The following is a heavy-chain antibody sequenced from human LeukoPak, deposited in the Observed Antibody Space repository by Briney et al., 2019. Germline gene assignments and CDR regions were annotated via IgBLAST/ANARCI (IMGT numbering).Heavy chain of an antibody. V-gene: IGHV3-23*01. D-gene: IGHD6-19*01. CDR1: GLSFSSHD. CDR2: ISGSGDST. Sequence: PGGSLRLSCAASGLSFSSHDMNWVRQAPGKGLEWVSAISGSGDSTYYADSVKGRFTISRDNSKNTLYLQMNSLRPEDTAVYYCAKAYWDTFGWYYFDYWGQGTLVTVSS. CDR3: AKAYWDTFGWYYFDY. J-gene: IGHJ4*02.